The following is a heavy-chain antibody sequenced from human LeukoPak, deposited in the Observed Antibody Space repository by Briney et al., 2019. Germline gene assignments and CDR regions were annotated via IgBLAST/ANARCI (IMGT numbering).Heavy chain of an antibody. V-gene: IGHV5-51*01. CDR2: IYPDDSDT. D-gene: IGHD2-8*01. Sequence: GEALKISCKGSGYTFSSYWIGWVRQMPGKGLEWMGIIYPDDSDTRYSPSFQGQVTISADKSISTAYLQWSSLKASDTAMYYCARLAYCSNDVCYSNYYYSMDVWGKGTTVTVSS. CDR1: GYTFSSYW. J-gene: IGHJ6*03. CDR3: ARLAYCSNDVCYSNYYYSMDV.